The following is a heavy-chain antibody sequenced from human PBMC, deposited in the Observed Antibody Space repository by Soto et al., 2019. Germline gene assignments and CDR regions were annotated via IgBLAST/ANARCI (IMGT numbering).Heavy chain of an antibody. CDR2: INHSGST. D-gene: IGHD2-2*01. Sequence: QVQLQQWGAGLLKPSETLSLTCAVYGGSFSGYYWSWIRQPPGKGLEWIGEINHSGSTNYNPSLKSRVTISVDTSKNQFSLKLSSVTAADTAVYYCARSLTKSQLLRYRWFDPWGQGTLVTVSS. CDR3: ARSLTKSQLLRYRWFDP. CDR1: GGSFSGYY. J-gene: IGHJ5*02. V-gene: IGHV4-34*01.